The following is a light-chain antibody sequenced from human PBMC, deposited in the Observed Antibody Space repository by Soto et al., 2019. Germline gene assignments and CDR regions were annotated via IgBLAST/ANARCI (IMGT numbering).Light chain of an antibody. J-gene: IGKJ1*01. CDR3: LQDYNYPRT. CDR2: TAS. V-gene: IGKV1-6*01. CDR1: QGIKID. Sequence: AIQMTQSPSSLSASVGDRVTITCRASQGIKIDLAWYQQKPGKAPELLIYTASSLQSGVPSRFSGSGSGTDFTLTISSLQPEDFATYYCLQDYNYPRTFGQGTKVEIK.